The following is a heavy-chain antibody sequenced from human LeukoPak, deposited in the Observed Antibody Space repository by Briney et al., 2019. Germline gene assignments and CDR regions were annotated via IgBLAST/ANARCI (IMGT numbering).Heavy chain of an antibody. V-gene: IGHV4-59*08. J-gene: IGHJ4*02. CDR1: GASISSYY. D-gene: IGHD5-24*01. Sequence: ADTLSLTCTVSGASISSYYWSWIRQPPGKRLERLGYIYYSGSTNYNPSLKSRVTISVDTSKNQFSLKLSSVTAADTAVYYCARHRALRWLQPFDYWGQGTLVTVSS. CDR2: IYYSGST. CDR3: ARHRALRWLQPFDY.